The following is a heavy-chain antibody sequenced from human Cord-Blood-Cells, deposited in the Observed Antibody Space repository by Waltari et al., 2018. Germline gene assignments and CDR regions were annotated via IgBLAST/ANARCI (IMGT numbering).Heavy chain of an antibody. CDR3: ARVCYDILTGYYYFDY. Sequence: QVQLQESGPGLVKPPATLSLTCTVSGGPVSRRRYYSRCLRQPPGKGLEWIGYIYYSGSTNYNPSLKSRVTISVDTSKNQFSLKLSSVTAADTAVYYCARVCYDILTGYYYFDYWGQGTLVTVSS. J-gene: IGHJ4*02. CDR1: GGPVSRRRYY. V-gene: IGHV4-61*01. CDR2: IYYSGST. D-gene: IGHD3-9*01.